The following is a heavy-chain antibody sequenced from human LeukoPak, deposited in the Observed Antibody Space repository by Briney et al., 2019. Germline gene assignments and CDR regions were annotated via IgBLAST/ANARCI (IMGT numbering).Heavy chain of an antibody. J-gene: IGHJ4*02. D-gene: IGHD6-19*01. Sequence: GGSLRLSCAASGFIFSTHWMIWVRQAPGKGLEWVANINQEGSEKQYGDSVKGRFTISRDNAKNSLYLQMNSLRAEDTAVYYCASGTGWIFDYWGQGTLVTVSS. V-gene: IGHV3-7*01. CDR1: GFIFSTHW. CDR2: INQEGSEK. CDR3: ASGTGWIFDY.